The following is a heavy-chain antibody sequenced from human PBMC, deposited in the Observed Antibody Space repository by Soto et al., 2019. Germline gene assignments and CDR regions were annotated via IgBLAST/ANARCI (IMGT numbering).Heavy chain of an antibody. D-gene: IGHD3-10*01. CDR1: GGSISSSSYY. Sequence: SETLSLTCTVSGGSISSSSYYWGWIRQPPGKGLEWIGSIYYSGSTYYNPSLKSRVTISVDTSKNQFSLKLSSVTAADTAVYYCARGLMVRGVIIPLDYWGQGTLVTVSS. J-gene: IGHJ4*02. CDR2: IYYSGST. V-gene: IGHV4-39*01. CDR3: ARGLMVRGVIIPLDY.